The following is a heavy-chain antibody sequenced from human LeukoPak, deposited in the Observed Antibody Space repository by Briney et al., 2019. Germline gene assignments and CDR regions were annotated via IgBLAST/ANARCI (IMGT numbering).Heavy chain of an antibody. CDR3: ARSLSGSYDFWSGFGASWFDP. J-gene: IGHJ5*02. Sequence: PSETLSLTCTVSGGSISSGSYFWGWIRQPPGKGLEWIGTISYNGSTYYNPSLKSRVTISVDTSKNQFSLKLSSVTAADTAVYYCARSLSGSYDFWSGFGASWFDPWGQGTLVTVSS. CDR2: ISYNGST. V-gene: IGHV4-39*07. CDR1: GGSISSGSYF. D-gene: IGHD3-3*01.